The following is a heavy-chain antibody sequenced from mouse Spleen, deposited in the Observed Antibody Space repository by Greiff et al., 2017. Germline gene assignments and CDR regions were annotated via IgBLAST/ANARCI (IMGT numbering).Heavy chain of an antibody. CDR3: TTQPNFFAY. Sequence: VQLQQSGAELVRPGASVKMSCTASGFTITDDYMHWVKQRPEQGLEWIGWIDPENGDTEYASKFQGKATITADTSSNTAYLQLSSLTSEDTAVYYCTTQPNFFAYWGQGTLVTVSA. CDR1: GFTITDDY. CDR2: IDPENGDT. V-gene: IGHV14-4*01. J-gene: IGHJ3*01. D-gene: IGHD4-1*01.